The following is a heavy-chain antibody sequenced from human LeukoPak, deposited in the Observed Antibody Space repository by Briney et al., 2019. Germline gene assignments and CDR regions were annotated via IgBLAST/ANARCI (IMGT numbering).Heavy chain of an antibody. V-gene: IGHV3-9*03. D-gene: IGHD6-13*01. CDR2: ISWNSGSI. CDR1: GFTFDDYA. Sequence: PGGSLRLSCAASGFTFDDYAMHWVRQAPGTGLEWVSGISWNSGSIGYADSVKGRFTISRDNAKNSLYLQMNSLRAEDMTLYYCARQQREFDYWGQGTRVTVSS. J-gene: IGHJ4*02. CDR3: ARQQREFDY.